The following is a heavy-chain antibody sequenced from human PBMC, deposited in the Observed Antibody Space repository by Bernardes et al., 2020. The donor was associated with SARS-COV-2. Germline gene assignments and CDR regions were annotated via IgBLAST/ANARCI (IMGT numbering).Heavy chain of an antibody. Sequence: ASVKVSCKASGYTFTTHDISWVRQAPGQGLEWMGWISAYHGNTHYAEKLQGRVTMTTDTSTSTAYMELRSLRSDDTAVYFCARDQGVEFDPWGQGTLVTVSS. CDR2: ISAYHGNT. D-gene: IGHD3-10*01. J-gene: IGHJ5*02. CDR3: ARDQGVEFDP. CDR1: GYTFTTHD. V-gene: IGHV1-18*01.